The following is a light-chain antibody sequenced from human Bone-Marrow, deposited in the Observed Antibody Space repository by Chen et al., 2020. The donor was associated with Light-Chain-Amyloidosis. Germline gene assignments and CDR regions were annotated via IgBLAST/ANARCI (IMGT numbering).Light chain of an antibody. V-gene: IGLV6-57*01. Sequence: NFMLTQPHSVSESPGKTVIISCTRSSGSIATNYVQWYQQRPGSSPTTVIYEDDQRPSGVPDRCSGSIDRSSNSDSLTISGLKTEDEADYYCQSYQGSSQGVFGGGTKLTVL. CDR3: QSYQGSSQGV. CDR1: SGSIATNY. CDR2: EDD. J-gene: IGLJ3*02.